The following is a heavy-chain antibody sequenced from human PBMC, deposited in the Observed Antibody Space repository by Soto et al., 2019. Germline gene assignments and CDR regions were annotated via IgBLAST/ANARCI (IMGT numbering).Heavy chain of an antibody. V-gene: IGHV1-69*01. CDR2: IIPIYGTA. CDR3: AKDRRADWESYSYYTMDV. D-gene: IGHD1-26*01. CDR1: GGTFSSCT. Sequence: QVQLVQSGAEVKKPGSSVKVSCKASGGTFSSCTISWVRQAPGQGLEWMGGIIPIYGTANYAQKFQGRVTITADASTRTAYMELSSLRSEDTAVYYCAKDRRADWESYSYYTMDVWGQGTTVTFSS. J-gene: IGHJ6*01.